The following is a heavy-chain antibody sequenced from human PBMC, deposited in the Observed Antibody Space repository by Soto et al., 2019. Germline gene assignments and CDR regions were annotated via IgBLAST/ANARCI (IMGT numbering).Heavy chain of an antibody. D-gene: IGHD6-13*01. V-gene: IGHV4-38-2*01. J-gene: IGHJ4*02. CDR1: GYFFSSDYF. CDR3: ARAAYGSSTLFDY. Sequence: SETLSLTCAVSGYFFSSDYFWGWIRQPPGKGLEWIGSVYQSGSTYYNPSLKSRVSTSVDTSKNQFSLKLSSVTAADTAVYYCARAAYGSSTLFDYWGRGALVTVYS. CDR2: VYQSGST.